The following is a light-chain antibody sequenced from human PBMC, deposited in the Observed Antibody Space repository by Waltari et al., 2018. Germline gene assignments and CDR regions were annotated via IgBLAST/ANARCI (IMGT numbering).Light chain of an antibody. J-gene: IGLJ1*01. V-gene: IGLV4-69*01. CDR2: LNSDGSH. CDR3: QTWGTGIHV. Sequence: LSSGHSSYAIAWHQQQPEKGPRYLMKLNSDGSHSKVDGIPDRFSGSSSGAERYLTISSLQSEDEADYYCQTWGTGIHVFGTGTKVTVL. CDR1: SGHSSYA.